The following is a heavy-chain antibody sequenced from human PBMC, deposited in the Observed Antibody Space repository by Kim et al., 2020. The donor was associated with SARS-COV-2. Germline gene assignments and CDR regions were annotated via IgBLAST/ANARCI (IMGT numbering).Heavy chain of an antibody. Sequence: GGSLRLSCAASGFTFDDYAMHWVWQAPGKGLEWVSGISWNSGSIGYADSVKGRFTISRDNAKNSLYLQMNSLRAEDTALYYCAKDIVAAAGTGAFDIWGQGTMVTVSS. CDR3: AKDIVAAAGTGAFDI. V-gene: IGHV3-9*01. CDR2: ISWNSGSI. CDR1: GFTFDDYA. J-gene: IGHJ3*02. D-gene: IGHD6-13*01.